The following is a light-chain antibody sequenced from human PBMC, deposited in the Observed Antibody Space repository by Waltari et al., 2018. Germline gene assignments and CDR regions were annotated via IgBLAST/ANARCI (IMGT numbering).Light chain of an antibody. J-gene: IGKJ4*01. Sequence: IVMTQSPATLSMSPGERATLSCRASQSISSNLAWYQQKPGQAPRLLIYAASTRATGIPARFSGSGSGTEFTLTISSLQSEDFAVYYCQQYNNWPRALTFGGGTEVEIK. V-gene: IGKV3-15*01. CDR2: AAS. CDR3: QQYNNWPRALT. CDR1: QSISSN.